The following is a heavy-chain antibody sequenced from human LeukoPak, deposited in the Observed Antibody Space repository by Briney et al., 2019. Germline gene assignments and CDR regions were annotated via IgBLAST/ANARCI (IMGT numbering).Heavy chain of an antibody. CDR1: GVSISSYY. J-gene: IGHJ6*04. V-gene: IGHV4-59*01. Sequence: SETLSLTCTVSGVSISSYYWSWIRQPPGKGLEWLGYIYYSGSTNYNPSLKSRVTISVDTSKNQFSLKLSSVTAADTAVYYCARLTANWGSRYYYYGMDVWGKGTTVTVSS. CDR2: IYYSGST. D-gene: IGHD7-27*01. CDR3: ARLTANWGSRYYYYGMDV.